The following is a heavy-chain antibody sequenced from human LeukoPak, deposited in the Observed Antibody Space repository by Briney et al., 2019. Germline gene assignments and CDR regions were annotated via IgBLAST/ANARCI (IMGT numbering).Heavy chain of an antibody. CDR3: ARDGDYVTSYYCYGMDV. V-gene: IGHV1-69*13. CDR1: GGTFSSYA. D-gene: IGHD4-17*01. Sequence: SVKVSCKASGGTFSSYAISWVRQAPGQGLEWMGGIIPIFGTANYAQKFQGRVTITADESTSTAYMELSSLRSEDTAVYYCARDGDYVTSYYCYGMDVWGQGTTVTVSS. J-gene: IGHJ6*02. CDR2: IIPIFGTA.